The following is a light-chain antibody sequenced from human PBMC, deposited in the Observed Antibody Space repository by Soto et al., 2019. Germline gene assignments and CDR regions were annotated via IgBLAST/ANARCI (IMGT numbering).Light chain of an antibody. CDR3: QQYNSYSGT. Sequence: DIQMTQSPSTLSASVGDRVTITCRASQSISNWLAWYQRKPGKAPKLLMYKASSLESGVPSRFSGSGSGTEFTLSISSLQPDDFATYYCQQYNSYSGTFGQGTKVDIK. J-gene: IGKJ2*01. CDR2: KAS. V-gene: IGKV1-5*03. CDR1: QSISNW.